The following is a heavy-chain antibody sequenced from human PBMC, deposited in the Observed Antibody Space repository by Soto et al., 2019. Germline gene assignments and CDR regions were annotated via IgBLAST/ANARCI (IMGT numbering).Heavy chain of an antibody. CDR2: VYYSGST. V-gene: IGHV4-31*03. Sequence: SETLSLPCTASGGSISSAGYYWSWIRQHQGKGLEWIGYVYYSGSTYSNPSLKSRVTISVDTSKNQFSLKLSSVTAAETAVYYCATEGIRWLQSPSHYYGMXVWGQGPTVTVXS. CDR1: GGSISSAGYY. CDR3: ATEGIRWLQSPSHYYGMXV. J-gene: IGHJ6*02. D-gene: IGHD5-12*01.